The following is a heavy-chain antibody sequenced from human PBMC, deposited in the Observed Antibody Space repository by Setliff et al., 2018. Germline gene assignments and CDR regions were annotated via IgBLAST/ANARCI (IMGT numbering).Heavy chain of an antibody. CDR2: ISAYNGNT. CDR3: ARVPLPLDIVVVVAATPLEYYYYMDV. J-gene: IGHJ6*03. Sequence: GASVKVSCKASGYTFTSYAISWVRQAPGQGLEWMGWISAYNGNTNYAQKLQGRVTMTTDTSTSTAYMELRSLRSDDTAVYYCARVPLPLDIVVVVAATPLEYYYYMDVWGKGTTVTVSS. D-gene: IGHD2-15*01. CDR1: GYTFTSYA. V-gene: IGHV1-18*01.